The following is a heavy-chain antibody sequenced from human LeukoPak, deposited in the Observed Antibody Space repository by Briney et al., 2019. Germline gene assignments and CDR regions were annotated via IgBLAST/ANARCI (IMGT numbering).Heavy chain of an antibody. CDR3: ARVSTMIVDQTLVGYFDY. Sequence: SETLSLTCTVSGGSINSYYWSWIRQPPGKGLEWIGTFYHGGGTYYNPSLKSRVTISVDTSKNQFSLKLSSVTAADTAVYYCARVSTMIVDQTLVGYFDYWGQGTLVTVSS. CDR1: GGSINSYY. CDR2: FYHGGGT. J-gene: IGHJ4*02. V-gene: IGHV4-59*01. D-gene: IGHD3-22*01.